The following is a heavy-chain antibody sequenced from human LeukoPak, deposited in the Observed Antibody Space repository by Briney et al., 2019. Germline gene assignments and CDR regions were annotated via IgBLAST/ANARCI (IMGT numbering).Heavy chain of an antibody. Sequence: GGSLRLSCAASGFTFSSYSMNWVRQTPGKGLEWVSYISSSSSTIYYADSVKGRFTISRDNAKNSLYLQMNSLRAEDTAVYYCARGIIWFGEPLYYFDYWGQGTLVTVSS. CDR3: ARGIIWFGEPLYYFDY. CDR2: ISSSSSTI. V-gene: IGHV3-48*04. J-gene: IGHJ4*02. D-gene: IGHD3-10*01. CDR1: GFTFSSYS.